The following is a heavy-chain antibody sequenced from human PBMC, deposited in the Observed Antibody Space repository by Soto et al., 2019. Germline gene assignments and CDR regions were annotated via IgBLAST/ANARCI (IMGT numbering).Heavy chain of an antibody. D-gene: IGHD6-19*01. CDR3: ATSDKFHSHSSGWANGFES. J-gene: IGHJ4*02. V-gene: IGHV3-23*01. Sequence: EVQLLESGGDLAQPGGSLRLICAASGFTFSNYAMTWVRQSPGKGLEWVSTITSAGSTFYGDTVKGRFTISRDNSKSTLYLQMNSLSAEDTAVYYCATSDKFHSHSSGWANGFESWGQGTLVTVSS. CDR2: ITSAGST. CDR1: GFTFSNYA.